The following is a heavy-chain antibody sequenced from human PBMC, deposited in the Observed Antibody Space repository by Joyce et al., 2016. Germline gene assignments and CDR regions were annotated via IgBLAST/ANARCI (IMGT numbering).Heavy chain of an antibody. Sequence: EVQLVESGGGLLQPGGSLRLSCAASGFTFTNYWMHWVRQAPGKGLVGVVRVDSDGSGTSYADSVKGRFTISRDNAENMVHLQMNSLRTEDTAVYFCGSVFEYWGRGALVTVSS. CDR2: VDSDGSGT. J-gene: IGHJ4*02. CDR1: GFTFTNYW. V-gene: IGHV3-74*01. CDR3: GSVFEY.